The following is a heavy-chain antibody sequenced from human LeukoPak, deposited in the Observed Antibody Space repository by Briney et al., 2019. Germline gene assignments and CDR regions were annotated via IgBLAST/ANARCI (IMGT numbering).Heavy chain of an antibody. Sequence: PSETLSLTCTVSGGSISSYSWSWIRQPPGKGLEWIGYIYYSGGTNYNPSLKSRVTISVDTSKNQFSLKLSSVTAADTAVYYCARHSGSSWDYYYGMDVWGQGTTVTVSS. J-gene: IGHJ6*02. D-gene: IGHD6-6*01. V-gene: IGHV4-59*08. CDR1: GGSISSYS. CDR2: IYYSGGT. CDR3: ARHSGSSWDYYYGMDV.